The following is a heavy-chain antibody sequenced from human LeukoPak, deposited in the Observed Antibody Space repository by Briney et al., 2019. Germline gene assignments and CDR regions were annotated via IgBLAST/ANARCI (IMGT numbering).Heavy chain of an antibody. CDR3: ARGQDWNHDY. CDR1: GFTFSRYW. Sequence: GGSLRLSCAASGFTFSRYWMSWVRQAPGKGLEWVANIRDDGSDKYYVDSVKGRFTISRDNAKNSLYLQMKSLRAEDTAVYYCARGQDWNHDYWGQGTLVTVSA. J-gene: IGHJ4*02. CDR2: IRDDGSDK. D-gene: IGHD1-1*01. V-gene: IGHV3-7*01.